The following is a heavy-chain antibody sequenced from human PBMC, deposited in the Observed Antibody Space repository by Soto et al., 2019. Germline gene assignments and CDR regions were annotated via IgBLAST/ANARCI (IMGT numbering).Heavy chain of an antibody. D-gene: IGHD6-6*01. V-gene: IGHV4-39*02. CDR1: GGSISSSSGC. CDR2: IDYSGTT. Sequence: SETLCLTCTVSGGSISSSSGCWGWIRQPPGRGLEWIGIIDYSGTTYYNPSLKSRLTMSVDTSKNHFSLNLSSVTAADTAVYYCARRTGSSTYYFDYWGQGALVTVS. CDR3: ARRTGSSTYYFDY. J-gene: IGHJ4*02.